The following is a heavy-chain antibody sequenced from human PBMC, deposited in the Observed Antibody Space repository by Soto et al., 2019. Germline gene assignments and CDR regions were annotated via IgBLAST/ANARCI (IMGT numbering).Heavy chain of an antibody. Sequence: QVQLVQSGAEVKRPGSSVKVSCKASGDTFNFYSINWVRQAPGVGLEGMGRVNPIVSRSNYAQKVQGRVTMTADKSTSTAYMELSSLRSEDTAIYYCASSYGSGYRAFDYWGQGALVTVSS. CDR2: VNPIVSRS. V-gene: IGHV1-69*02. D-gene: IGHD3-10*01. CDR3: ASSYGSGYRAFDY. J-gene: IGHJ4*02. CDR1: GDTFNFYS.